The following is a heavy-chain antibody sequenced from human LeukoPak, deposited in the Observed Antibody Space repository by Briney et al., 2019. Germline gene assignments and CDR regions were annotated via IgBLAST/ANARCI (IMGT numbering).Heavy chain of an antibody. CDR3: AKDPSYDFWSGYQPTYYYYYYGMDV. CDR1: GFTFSSYA. Sequence: GGSLRLSCAASGFTFSSYAMSWVRQAPGKGLEWVSAISGSGGSTYYADSVKGRFTISRDNSKNTLYLQMNSLRAEDTAVYYCAKDPSYDFWSGYQPTYYYYYYGMDVWGQGTTVTVPS. CDR2: ISGSGGST. D-gene: IGHD3-3*01. J-gene: IGHJ6*02. V-gene: IGHV3-23*01.